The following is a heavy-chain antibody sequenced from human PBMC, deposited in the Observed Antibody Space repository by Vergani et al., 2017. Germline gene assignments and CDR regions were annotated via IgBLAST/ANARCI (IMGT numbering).Heavy chain of an antibody. CDR2: ISYDGDRR. D-gene: IGHD4-11*01. J-gene: IGHJ4*02. CDR1: GFSFRGHG. Sequence: QVHLVESGGGVVQPGRSLTLSCVASGFSFRGHGMHWVRLAPGKGLEWVAMISYDGDRRDYGDFAKGRFTISRDSSKTVYLQMNSLRVEDTAMYFCAKDLSYSTACPHFVSRGQATLITDSS. CDR3: AKDLSYSTACPHFVS. V-gene: IGHV3-30*18.